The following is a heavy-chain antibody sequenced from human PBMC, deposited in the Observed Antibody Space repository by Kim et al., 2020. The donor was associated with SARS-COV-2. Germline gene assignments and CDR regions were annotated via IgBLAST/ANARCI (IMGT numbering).Heavy chain of an antibody. J-gene: IGHJ6*02. CDR3: ARELGAAAGFRPMEV. CDR2: IYYSGAT. V-gene: IGHV4-31*03. Sequence: SETLSLTCTVSGDSITNNNYYWNGIRQFPGKGLEWIGYIYYSGATVYNPSLESRVIISVDTSKNQFSLRLTSMTAADTAVYYCARELGAAAGFRPMEVWGRGTTVTVSS. D-gene: IGHD6-13*01. CDR1: GDSITNNNYY.